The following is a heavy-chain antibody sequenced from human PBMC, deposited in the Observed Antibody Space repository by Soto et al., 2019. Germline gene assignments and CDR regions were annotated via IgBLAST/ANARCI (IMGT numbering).Heavy chain of an antibody. CDR3: TRGLASGDY. CDR1: GYIFTNFY. Sequence: QVQLVQPGAEVKKPGASVKFSCKASGYIFTNFYIHWVRQAPGQGLEWIGIISPNGGSTNYAQNFQGRVTMTRETSTSTVYMDLSSLRSEDTAVYYCTRGLASGDYWGQGTLITFSS. D-gene: IGHD6-6*01. CDR2: ISPNGGST. J-gene: IGHJ4*02. V-gene: IGHV1-46*03.